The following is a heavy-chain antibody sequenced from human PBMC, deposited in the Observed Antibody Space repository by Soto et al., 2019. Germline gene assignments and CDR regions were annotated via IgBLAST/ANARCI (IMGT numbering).Heavy chain of an antibody. Sequence: GGSLRLSCAASGFTFSSYAMSWVRQAPGKGLEWVSAISGSGGSTYYADSVKGRFTISRDNSKNTLYLQMNSLRAEDTAVYYCAKSLHPTVTTRFVYYYYYMDVWGKGTTVTVSS. CDR3: AKSLHPTVTTRFVYYYYYMDV. CDR1: GFTFSSYA. J-gene: IGHJ6*03. D-gene: IGHD4-4*01. V-gene: IGHV3-23*01. CDR2: ISGSGGST.